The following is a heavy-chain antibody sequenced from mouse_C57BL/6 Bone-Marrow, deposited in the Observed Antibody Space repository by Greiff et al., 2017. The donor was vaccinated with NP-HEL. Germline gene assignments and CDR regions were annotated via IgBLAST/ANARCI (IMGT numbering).Heavy chain of an antibody. CDR2: IYPGSGST. CDR1: GYTFTSSW. CDR3: ARSRDSSGLAWFAY. Sequence: QVQLQQPGAELVKPGASVKMSCKASGYTFTSSWITWVKQRPGQGLEWIGDIYPGSGSTNYNEKFKSKATLTVDTSSSTAYMQLSSLTSEDSAVYYCARSRDSSGLAWFAYWGQGTLVTVSA. D-gene: IGHD3-2*02. V-gene: IGHV1-55*01. J-gene: IGHJ3*01.